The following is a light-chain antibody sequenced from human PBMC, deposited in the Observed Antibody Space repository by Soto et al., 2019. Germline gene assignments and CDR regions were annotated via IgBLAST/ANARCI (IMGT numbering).Light chain of an antibody. CDR2: DVT. CDR3: CPYAGSYSFDVI. V-gene: IGLV2-11*01. CDR1: SSDVGGYNY. Sequence: QSALTQPRSVSGSPGQSVTISCTGTSSDVGGYNYVSWYQQHPGKAPKLMIHDVTKRPSGVPDRFSGSKSGNRASLTISGLQAEDEADYYCCPYAGSYSFDVIFGGGTKLTVL. J-gene: IGLJ2*01.